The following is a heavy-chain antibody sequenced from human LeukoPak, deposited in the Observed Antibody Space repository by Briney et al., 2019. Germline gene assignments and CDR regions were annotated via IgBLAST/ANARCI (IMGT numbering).Heavy chain of an antibody. Sequence: SVKVSCKASGGTFSSYAISWVRQAPGQGLEWMGRIIPIFGTANYAQKFQGRVTITTDESTSTAYMELNSLRAEDTAVYYCASGGDCTNGLCGNEYFQHWGQGTLVTVSS. J-gene: IGHJ1*01. CDR1: GGTFSSYA. CDR3: ASGGDCTNGLCGNEYFQH. V-gene: IGHV1-69*05. CDR2: IIPIFGTA. D-gene: IGHD2-8*01.